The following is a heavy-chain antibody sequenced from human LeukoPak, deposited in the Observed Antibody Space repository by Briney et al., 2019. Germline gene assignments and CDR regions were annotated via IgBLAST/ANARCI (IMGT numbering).Heavy chain of an antibody. Sequence: ASVKVSCKASGYTFTSYGISWVRQAPGQGLEWMGWISAYNGNTNYAQKLQGRVTMSTDTSTSTAYMELRSLRSDDTAVYYCARGYCSGGSCYNGGTYDYWGQGTLVTVSS. CDR2: ISAYNGNT. J-gene: IGHJ4*02. CDR3: ARGYCSGGSCYNGGTYDY. CDR1: GYTFTSYG. V-gene: IGHV1-18*01. D-gene: IGHD2-15*01.